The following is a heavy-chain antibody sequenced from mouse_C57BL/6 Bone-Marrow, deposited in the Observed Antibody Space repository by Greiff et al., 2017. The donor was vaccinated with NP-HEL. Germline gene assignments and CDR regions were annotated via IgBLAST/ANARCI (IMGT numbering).Heavy chain of an antibody. D-gene: IGHD1-1*02. Sequence: EVKLVESGGDLVKPGGFLKLSCAASGFTFSSYGMSWVRQTPDKRLEWVATISSGGSYTYYPDSVKGRFTISRDNAKNTLYLQMSSLKSEDTAMYYCARPGWSYYFDYWGQGTTLTVSS. CDR3: ARPGWSYYFDY. CDR1: GFTFSSYG. CDR2: ISSGGSYT. J-gene: IGHJ2*01. V-gene: IGHV5-6*01.